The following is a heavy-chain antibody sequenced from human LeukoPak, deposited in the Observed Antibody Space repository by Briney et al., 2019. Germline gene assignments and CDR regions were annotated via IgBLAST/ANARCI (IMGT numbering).Heavy chain of an antibody. Sequence: ASVKVSCKASGYTFTNYGITWVRQAPGQGLEWMGWISPYNGNIKYAQKVQGRVTMTTDTSTSTAYMELRSLRSDDTAVYYCARGGSSGPEGWFDPWAQGTLVNVSS. D-gene: IGHD6-19*01. CDR1: GYTFTNYG. J-gene: IGHJ5*02. V-gene: IGHV1-18*01. CDR2: ISPYNGNI. CDR3: ARGGSSGPEGWFDP.